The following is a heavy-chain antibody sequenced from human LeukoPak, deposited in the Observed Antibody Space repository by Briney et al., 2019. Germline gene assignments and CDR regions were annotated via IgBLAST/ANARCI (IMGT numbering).Heavy chain of an antibody. CDR2: INLDGTEE. D-gene: IGHD3/OR15-3a*01. CDR1: GFVFSTYW. V-gene: IGHV3-7*01. Sequence: PGGSLRLSCAASGFVFSTYWMTWVRQAPGKGLEWVANINLDGTEEHYVDSSLKGRFTISRDNAKNSLYLQMTSLRVEDTAVYYCASGRHDFLDWGQGTLVTVSS. J-gene: IGHJ4*02. CDR3: ASGRHDFLD.